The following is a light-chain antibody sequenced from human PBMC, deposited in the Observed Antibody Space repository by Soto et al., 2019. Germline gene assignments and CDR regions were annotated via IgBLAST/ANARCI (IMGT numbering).Light chain of an antibody. Sequence: EIVLTQSPGTLSLSPGERAALSCRASQTVISTYLAWYQQKPGQAPRLLIYGASNRATGIPHRFTGSGSGTDFTLTISRLEPEDFALYYCQQYGSSPQTFGQGTKVEIK. V-gene: IGKV3-20*01. CDR3: QQYGSSPQT. CDR2: GAS. CDR1: QTVISTY. J-gene: IGKJ1*01.